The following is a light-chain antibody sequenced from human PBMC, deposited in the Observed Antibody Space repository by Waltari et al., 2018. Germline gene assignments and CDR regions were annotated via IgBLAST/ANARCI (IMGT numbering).Light chain of an antibody. V-gene: IGLV2-23*01. CDR3: CSYAGSSTLI. CDR1: SSDVGSYNL. CDR2: EGT. J-gene: IGLJ2*01. Sequence: QSALTQPASVSGSPGQSITISCTGTSSDVGSYNLVSWYQQHPGKAPKLMIYEGTKRPSVVSNRFSCSKSGNTASLTISALPAEDEAAYYCCSYAGSSTLIFGGGTKLTVL.